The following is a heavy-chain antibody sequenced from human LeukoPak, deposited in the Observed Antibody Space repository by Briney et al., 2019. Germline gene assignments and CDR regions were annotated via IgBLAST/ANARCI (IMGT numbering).Heavy chain of an antibody. CDR1: GFTFSSYN. CDR3: ARLEYYYVSGNYYKLFDY. D-gene: IGHD3-10*01. V-gene: IGHV3-48*02. Sequence: GGSLRLSCAASGFTFSSYNMNWVRQAPGKGLEWVSDISSSGSTIYFADSVKGRFTISRVNAKNSLYLQMNSLRDEDTAVYYCARLEYYYVSGNYYKLFDYWGQGTLVTVCS. J-gene: IGHJ4*02. CDR2: ISSSGSTI.